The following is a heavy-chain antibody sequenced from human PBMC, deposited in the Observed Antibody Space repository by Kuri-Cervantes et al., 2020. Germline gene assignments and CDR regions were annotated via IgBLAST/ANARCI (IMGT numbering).Heavy chain of an antibody. CDR2: ISSSGSTI. CDR3: ARDGATVTTTYYYGMDV. D-gene: IGHD4-17*01. CDR1: GFTFSDYY. Sequence: GESLKISCAASGFTFSDYYMSWIRQAPGKGLEWVSYISSSGSTIYYADSVKGRFTISRDNSKNTLYLQMNSLRAEDTAAYYCARDGATVTTTYYYGMDVWGQGTTVTVSS. J-gene: IGHJ6*02. V-gene: IGHV3-11*04.